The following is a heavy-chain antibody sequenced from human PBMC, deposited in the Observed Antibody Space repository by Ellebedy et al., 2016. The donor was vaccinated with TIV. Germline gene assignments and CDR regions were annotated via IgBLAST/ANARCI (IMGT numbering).Heavy chain of an antibody. CDR1: GFTFSSYA. Sequence: PGGTLRLSCAASGFTFSSYAMSWVRQAPGKGLEWVSTISNTGSRTYYADSVEGRFIISRDNSKKTLYLQMNSLRAEDTARYYCEKGRVGGSDSSAPRYYFDYWGLGTLVTVSS. D-gene: IGHD3-22*01. J-gene: IGHJ4*02. CDR2: ISNTGSRT. V-gene: IGHV3-23*01. CDR3: EKGRVGGSDSSAPRYYFDY.